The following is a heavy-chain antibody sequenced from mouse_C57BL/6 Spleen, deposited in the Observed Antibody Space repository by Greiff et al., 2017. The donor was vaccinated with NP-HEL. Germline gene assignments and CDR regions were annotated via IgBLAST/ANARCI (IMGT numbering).Heavy chain of an antibody. CDR2: ISGGGGNT. CDR1: GFTFSSYT. D-gene: IGHD2-5*01. V-gene: IGHV5-9*01. J-gene: IGHJ3*01. CDR3: ARHGDYSHYGGFAY. Sequence: EVRLVESGGGLVKPGGSLKLSCAASGFTFSSYTMSWVRQTPEKRLEWVATISGGGGNTYYPDSVKGRFTISRDNAKNTLYLQMSSLRSEETALYYCARHGDYSHYGGFAYWGQGTLVTVAA.